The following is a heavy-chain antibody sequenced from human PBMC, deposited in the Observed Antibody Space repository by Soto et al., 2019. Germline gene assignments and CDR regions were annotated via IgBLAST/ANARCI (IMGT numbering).Heavy chain of an antibody. CDR3: ARDGAAMAIYGMDV. Sequence: PSETLSLTCTMSGGSISSSNWWSWVRQPPGKGLEWIGEIYHSGSTNYNPSLKSRVTISVDKSKNQFSLKLSSVTAADTAVYYCARDGAAMAIYGMDVWGQGTTVTVSS. V-gene: IGHV4-4*02. CDR2: IYHSGST. CDR1: GGSISSSNW. J-gene: IGHJ6*02. D-gene: IGHD5-18*01.